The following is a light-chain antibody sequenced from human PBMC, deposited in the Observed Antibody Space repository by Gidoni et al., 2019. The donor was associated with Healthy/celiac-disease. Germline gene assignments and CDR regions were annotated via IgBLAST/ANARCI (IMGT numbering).Light chain of an antibody. J-gene: IGKJ1*01. V-gene: IGKV1-5*03. Sequence: DIQMTQSPFTLSASIGDRVTFTCRASQSISSWLAWYQQKPGKAPKLLIYKASSLKGGVPSRFSGSGSGTEFTLTISSLQRDDFATYYCQQYNSYWTFGQGTKVEIK. CDR2: KAS. CDR3: QQYNSYWT. CDR1: QSISSW.